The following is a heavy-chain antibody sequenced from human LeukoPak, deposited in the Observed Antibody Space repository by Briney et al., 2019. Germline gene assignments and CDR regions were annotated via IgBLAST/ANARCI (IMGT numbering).Heavy chain of an antibody. CDR1: GGSFSGYY. CDR3: ARLLIAKAVTGRTYYYYYMDV. V-gene: IGHV4-34*01. D-gene: IGHD6-19*01. Sequence: PSETLSLTCAVYGGSFSGYYWSWIRQPPGKGLEWIGEINHSGGTNYNPSLKSRVTISIDTSKNQLSLKLSSVTAADTAVYYCARLLIAKAVTGRTYYYYYMDVWGKGTTVTISS. J-gene: IGHJ6*03. CDR2: INHSGGT.